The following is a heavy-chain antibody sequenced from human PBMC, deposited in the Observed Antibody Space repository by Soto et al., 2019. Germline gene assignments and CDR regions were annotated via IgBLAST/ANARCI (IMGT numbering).Heavy chain of an antibody. V-gene: IGHV1-18*01. D-gene: IGHD3-9*01. CDR3: ARGGYYDTSGSRNYHYYGMNV. CDR1: GYTFTSYG. Sequence: QVQLVQSGAEVKKPGASVKVSCKASGYTFTSYGINWVRQAPGQGLEWLGWISAYDGYTTYAQILQGRVFMTTDTSTKTAYMGPRSLRSDDTATYFCARGGYYDTSGSRNYHYYGMNVWGQGTTVTVSS. CDR2: ISAYDGYT. J-gene: IGHJ6*02.